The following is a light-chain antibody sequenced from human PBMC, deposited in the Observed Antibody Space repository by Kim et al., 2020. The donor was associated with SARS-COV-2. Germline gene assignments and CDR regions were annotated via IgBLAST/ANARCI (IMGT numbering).Light chain of an antibody. CDR2: QDS. CDR3: QAWDSSTVV. CDR1: KLGDKY. V-gene: IGLV3-1*01. Sequence: SYELTQPLSVSVSLGQTASITCGGDKLGDKYACWYQQKPGQSPVLVIYQDSKRPSGIPERFSGSNSGNTATLTISGTQAMDEADYYCQAWDSSTVVFGGGTKLTFL. J-gene: IGLJ2*01.